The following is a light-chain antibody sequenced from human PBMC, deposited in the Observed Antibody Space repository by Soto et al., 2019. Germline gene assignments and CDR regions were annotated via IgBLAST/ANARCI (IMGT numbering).Light chain of an antibody. V-gene: IGKV1-6*01. J-gene: IGKJ1*01. CDR2: EES. CDR3: LQDYVYPST. CDR1: QGIGND. Sequence: IQVTQSPSSLSASVGDRVTISCRASQGIGNDVGWYQKKPGKAHKLLIYEESTLQTGVAPRFSGSGSGTDFTLTISSLQPEDFAAYYCLQDYVYPSTFGQGTKVEVK.